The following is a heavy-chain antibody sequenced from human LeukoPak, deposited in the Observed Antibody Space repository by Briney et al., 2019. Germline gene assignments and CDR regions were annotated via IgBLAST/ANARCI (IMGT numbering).Heavy chain of an antibody. CDR2: ICYSGST. Sequence: SETLSLTCTVSGGSISSSSYYWGWIRQPPGKGLEWIGSICYSGSTYYNPSLKSRVTISVDTSKNQFSLKLSSVTAADTAVYYCARVVTIFGVVSVNDAFDIWGQGTMVTVSS. CDR1: GGSISSSSYY. CDR3: ARVVTIFGVVSVNDAFDI. V-gene: IGHV4-39*07. J-gene: IGHJ3*02. D-gene: IGHD3-3*01.